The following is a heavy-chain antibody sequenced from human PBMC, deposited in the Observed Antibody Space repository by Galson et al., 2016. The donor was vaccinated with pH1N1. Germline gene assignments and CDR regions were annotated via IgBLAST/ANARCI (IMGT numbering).Heavy chain of an antibody. CDR1: GFTFSTYA. V-gene: IGHV3-30-3*01. J-gene: IGHJ6*02. Sequence: SLRLSCAASGFTFSTYAMHWVRQAPGKGLEWVALTSYDGSNKYYADSVKGRFTISRDNSKNTLYLEMNSLRAEDTAVYYCARETPYSSGWGYYSGMDVWGQGTTVTVSS. CDR3: ARETPYSSGWGYYSGMDV. D-gene: IGHD6-19*01. CDR2: TSYDGSNK.